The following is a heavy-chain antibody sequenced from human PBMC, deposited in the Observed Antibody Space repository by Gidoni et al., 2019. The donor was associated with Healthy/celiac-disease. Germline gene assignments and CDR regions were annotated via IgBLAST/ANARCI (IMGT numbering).Heavy chain of an antibody. CDR2: IYPGDSDT. CDR1: GYRFTSYW. J-gene: IGHJ4*02. Sequence: EVQLVQSGAEVRKPGASLKISCKGPGYRFTSYWIGWVRQIPGKGLEWMGIIYPGDSDTRYSPSFQGQVTNSATRSISTAFMQWSSLKASDTAMYYCASRYSSGCGTCFDYWGQGTLVTVSS. V-gene: IGHV5-51*01. D-gene: IGHD6-19*01. CDR3: ASRYSSGCGTCFDY.